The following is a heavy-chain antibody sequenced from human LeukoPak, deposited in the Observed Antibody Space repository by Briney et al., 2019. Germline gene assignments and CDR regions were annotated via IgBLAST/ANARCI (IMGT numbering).Heavy chain of an antibody. J-gene: IGHJ5*02. V-gene: IGHV1-69*04. CDR1: GYTFTSYY. Sequence: WASVKVSCKASGYTFTSYYIHWVRQAPGQGLEWMGRIIPILGIANYAQKFQGRVTITADKSTSTAYMELSSLRSEDTAVYYCARAAQYDIVLWGQGTLVTVSS. CDR2: IIPILGIA. D-gene: IGHD3-9*01. CDR3: ARAAQYDIVL.